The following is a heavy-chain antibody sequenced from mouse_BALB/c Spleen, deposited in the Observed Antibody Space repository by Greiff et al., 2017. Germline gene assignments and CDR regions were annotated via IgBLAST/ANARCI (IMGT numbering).Heavy chain of an antibody. CDR3: ARIGNYVGTFDY. CDR2: INPSTGYT. CDR1: GYTFTSYW. J-gene: IGHJ2*01. D-gene: IGHD2-1*01. Sequence: QVHVKQSGAELAKPGASVKMSCKASGYTFTSYWMHWVKQRPGQGLEWIGYINPSTGYTEYNQKFKDKATLTADKSSSTAYMQLSSLTSEDSAVYYCARIGNYVGTFDYWGQGTTLTVSS. V-gene: IGHV1-7*01.